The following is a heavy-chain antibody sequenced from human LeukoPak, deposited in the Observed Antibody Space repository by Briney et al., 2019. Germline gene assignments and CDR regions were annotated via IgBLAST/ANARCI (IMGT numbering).Heavy chain of an antibody. J-gene: IGHJ4*02. CDR3: ARGYYGGNSGGYFDY. CDR1: GFTFSNYN. Sequence: PGGSLRLSCAASGFTFSNYNMNWVRQAPGKGLEWVCGINWNGGSTGYADSVKGRFTISRDNAKNSLYLQMNSLRAEDTALYYCARGYYGGNSGGYFDYWGQGTLVTVSS. V-gene: IGHV3-20*04. D-gene: IGHD4-23*01. CDR2: INWNGGST.